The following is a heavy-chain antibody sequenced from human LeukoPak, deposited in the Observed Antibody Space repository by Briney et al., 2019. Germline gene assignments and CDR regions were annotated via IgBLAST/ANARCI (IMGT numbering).Heavy chain of an antibody. V-gene: IGHV3-7*03. J-gene: IGHJ4*02. CDR3: EKDGGLWVSAHWGDS. Sequence: GGSLRLSCVASGFTFDDYSMSWVRQAPGKGLEWVAHLKDGRDVANYADSVRGRFTVSRDNSKNTPFLQMNSLRAEDTAVYYCEKDGGLWVSAHWGDSWGRGTLVTVSS. D-gene: IGHD7-27*01. CDR1: GFTFDDYS. CDR2: LKDGRDVA.